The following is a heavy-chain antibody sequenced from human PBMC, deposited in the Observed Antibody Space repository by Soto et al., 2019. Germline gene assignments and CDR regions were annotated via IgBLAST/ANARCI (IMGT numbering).Heavy chain of an antibody. J-gene: IGHJ4*02. V-gene: IGHV4-39*01. Sequence: QLQLQESGPGLVKPSETLSLTCTVSGGSIGTNDHYWGWIRRPPGKGLEWIASISYSGNTYYAPSLKSRVTISADTSKNQFSLKLSSVTAADTAIYYWSRHLTYFPVDFWGQGIPVTVSS. CDR2: ISYSGNT. D-gene: IGHD2-8*01. CDR1: GGSIGTNDHY. CDR3: SRHLTYFPVDF.